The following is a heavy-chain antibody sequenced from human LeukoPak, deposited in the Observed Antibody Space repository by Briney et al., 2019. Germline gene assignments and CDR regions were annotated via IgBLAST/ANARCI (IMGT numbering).Heavy chain of an antibody. Sequence: ASVKVSCKASGYTFTSYYMHWVRQAPGQGLEWMGIINPSGGSTSYAQKFQGRVTMTRDTSTSTVYMELSSLRSEDTAVYYCAKDQQWLVLAGAFDIWGQGTMVTVSS. CDR2: INPSGGST. CDR3: AKDQQWLVLAGAFDI. J-gene: IGHJ3*02. D-gene: IGHD6-19*01. CDR1: GYTFTSYY. V-gene: IGHV1-46*01.